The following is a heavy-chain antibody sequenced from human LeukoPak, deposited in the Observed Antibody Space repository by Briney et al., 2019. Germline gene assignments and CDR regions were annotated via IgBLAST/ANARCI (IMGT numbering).Heavy chain of an antibody. CDR1: GGSISSGDYY. Sequence: PSQTLSLTCTVSGGSISSGDYYWSWIRQPPGKGLEWTGYIYYSGSTYYNPSLKSRVTISVDTSKNQFSLKLSSVTAADTAVYYCARGGDSSSWFDYWGQGTLVTVSS. V-gene: IGHV4-30-4*01. CDR2: IYYSGST. D-gene: IGHD6-13*01. J-gene: IGHJ4*02. CDR3: ARGGDSSSWFDY.